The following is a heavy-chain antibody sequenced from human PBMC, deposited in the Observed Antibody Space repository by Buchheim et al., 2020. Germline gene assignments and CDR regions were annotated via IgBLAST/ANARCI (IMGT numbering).Heavy chain of an antibody. CDR3: ARDTVDYGDPLDY. J-gene: IGHJ4*02. V-gene: IGHV1-18*01. Sequence: QVQLVQSGAEVKKPGASVKVSCKATGYTFNNHGISWVRQAPGQGLEWLGWISAYSGPSSYAQKVQDRVTMTRDTSTSTVYMELRTLRSEDTAVYYCARDTVDYGDPLDYWGQGTL. CDR1: GYTFNNHG. CDR2: ISAYSGPS. D-gene: IGHD4/OR15-4a*01.